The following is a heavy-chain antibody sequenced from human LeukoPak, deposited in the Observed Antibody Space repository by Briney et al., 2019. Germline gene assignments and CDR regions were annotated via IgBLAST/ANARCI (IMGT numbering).Heavy chain of an antibody. CDR2: IYYSGNT. D-gene: IGHD2-2*02. V-gene: IGHV4-59*01. Sequence: SETLSLTCTVSGVSITTYYWSWIRQPPGKGLEWIGFIYYSGNTNYNPSLKSRVTISVDTSKHQFSLKLSSVTAADTAVYYCARAYTSWSFDYWGQGTLVTVSS. J-gene: IGHJ4*02. CDR1: GVSITTYY. CDR3: ARAYTSWSFDY.